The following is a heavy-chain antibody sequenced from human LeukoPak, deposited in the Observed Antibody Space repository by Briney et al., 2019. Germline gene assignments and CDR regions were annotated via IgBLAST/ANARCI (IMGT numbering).Heavy chain of an antibody. CDR3: ARQMATRLYYFDY. CDR2: INPSGGST. D-gene: IGHD5-24*01. V-gene: IGHV1-46*01. J-gene: IGHJ4*02. CDR1: GYTFTSYY. Sequence: ASVKVSCKASGYTFTSYYMHWVRQPPAQGLERMGIINPSGGSTSYAQKFQGRVTMTRDTSTSRVYMELSSLRSEDRAVYYCARQMATRLYYFDYWGQGTLVTVS.